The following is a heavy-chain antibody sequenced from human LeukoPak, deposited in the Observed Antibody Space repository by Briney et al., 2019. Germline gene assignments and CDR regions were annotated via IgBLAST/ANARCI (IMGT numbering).Heavy chain of an antibody. CDR2: INHSGST. CDR1: GGSFSGYY. D-gene: IGHD1-26*01. Sequence: SETLSLTCAVYGGSFSGYYWSWIRQPPGKGLERIGEINHSGSTNYNPSLKSRVTISVDTSKNQFSLKLSSVTAADTAVYYCAGLVGRYSCGLYYYYFDYWGQGTLVTVSS. CDR3: AGLVGRYSCGLYYYYFDY. J-gene: IGHJ4*02. V-gene: IGHV4-34*01.